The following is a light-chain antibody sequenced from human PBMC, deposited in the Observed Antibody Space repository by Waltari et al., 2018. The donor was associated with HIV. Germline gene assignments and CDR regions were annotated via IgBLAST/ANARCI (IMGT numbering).Light chain of an antibody. CDR3: QQSYRFFKT. CDR1: QSIGTY. V-gene: IGKV1-39*01. J-gene: IGKJ1*01. CDR2: LAS. Sequence: DIQMTQSPSSLSASVGDRVTITCRASQSIGTYLTWYQQKPGKAPRLLIYLASTLQSGVPSRFSGGGSGTDFTLTISSLQPEDFATYYCQQSYRFFKTFGQGTKVEIK.